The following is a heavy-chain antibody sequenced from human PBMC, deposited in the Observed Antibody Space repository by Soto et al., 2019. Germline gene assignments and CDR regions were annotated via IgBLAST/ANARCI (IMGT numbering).Heavy chain of an antibody. D-gene: IGHD5-18*01. CDR3: ARVDTAMVFDY. CDR1: GFTFSSYA. Sequence: EVQLLESGGGLVQPGGSLRLSFAASGFTFSSYAMSWVRQAPGKGLEWVSVISGSGDSTYYADSVKGRFTISRDNSKNTLYLQMNSLRAEDTAVYYCARVDTAMVFDYWGQGTLVTVSS. J-gene: IGHJ4*02. V-gene: IGHV3-23*01. CDR2: ISGSGDST.